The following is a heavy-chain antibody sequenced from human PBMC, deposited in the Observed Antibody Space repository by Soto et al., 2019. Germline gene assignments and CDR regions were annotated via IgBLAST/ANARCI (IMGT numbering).Heavy chain of an antibody. CDR2: ISGSGGST. J-gene: IGHJ5*02. V-gene: IGHV3-23*01. D-gene: IGHD2-15*01. Sequence: AGGALRLSCAASGFTFCSHAMSWGRQAPGRGLEWVSAISGSGGSTYYADSVKGRFTISRDNSKNTLYLQMNSLRAEDTAVYYCAKGCSGGSCQPSWFDPWGQGTLVTVSS. CDR1: GFTFCSHA. CDR3: AKGCSGGSCQPSWFDP.